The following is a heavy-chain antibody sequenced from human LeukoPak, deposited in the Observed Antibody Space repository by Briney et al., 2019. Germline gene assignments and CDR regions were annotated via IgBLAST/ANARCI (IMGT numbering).Heavy chain of an antibody. CDR1: GFTFSDYG. CDR3: ARGVDYYENSGTIDY. CDR2: IWYDGSNK. Sequence: GGSLRLSCTASGFTFSDYGMHWVRQPPGKGLEWVAIIWYDGSNKTYEDSVKGRFTISRDNSKNTLYLQMNSLRAEDTAVYYCARGVDYYENSGTIDYWGQGTLVTVSS. D-gene: IGHD3-22*01. J-gene: IGHJ4*02. V-gene: IGHV3-33*01.